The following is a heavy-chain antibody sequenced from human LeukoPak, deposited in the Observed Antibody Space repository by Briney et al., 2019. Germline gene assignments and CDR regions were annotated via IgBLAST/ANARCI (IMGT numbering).Heavy chain of an antibody. CDR3: ARGGSPYSSSWYVY. J-gene: IGHJ4*02. CDR2: MNPNSGNT. V-gene: IGHV1-8*02. Sequence: ASVKVSCKASGYTFNNYGISWVRQAPGQGLEWMGWMNPNSGNTGYAQKFQGRVTMTRNTSISTAYMELSSLRSEDTAVYYCARGGSPYSSSWYVYWGQGTLVTVSS. CDR1: GYTFNNYG. D-gene: IGHD6-13*01.